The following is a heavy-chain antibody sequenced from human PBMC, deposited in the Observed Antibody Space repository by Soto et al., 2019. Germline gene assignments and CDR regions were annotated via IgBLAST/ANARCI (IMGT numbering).Heavy chain of an antibody. CDR1: GFTVSSNY. V-gene: IGHV3-53*01. CDR2: IYSGGST. CDR3: ARDPPGGRYYYYGMDV. Sequence: SLRLSCAASGFTVSSNYMSWVRQAPGKGLEWVSVIYSGGSTYYADSVKGRFTISRDNSKNTLYLQMSSLRAEDTAVYYCARDPPGGRYYYYGMDVWGQGTTVTVSS. J-gene: IGHJ6*02.